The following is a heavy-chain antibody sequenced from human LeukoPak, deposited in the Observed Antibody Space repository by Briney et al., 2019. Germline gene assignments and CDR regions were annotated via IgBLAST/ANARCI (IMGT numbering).Heavy chain of an antibody. CDR1: GGSISSYY. D-gene: IGHD4-17*01. Sequence: PSETLSLTCTVSGGSISSYYWSWIRQPPGKGLEWIGYIYYSGSTNYNPSLKSRVTISVDTSKNQFSLKLSSVTAADTAVYYCARGYGDYSDWFDPWGQGTLVTVSS. CDR2: IYYSGST. J-gene: IGHJ5*02. CDR3: ARGYGDYSDWFDP. V-gene: IGHV4-59*08.